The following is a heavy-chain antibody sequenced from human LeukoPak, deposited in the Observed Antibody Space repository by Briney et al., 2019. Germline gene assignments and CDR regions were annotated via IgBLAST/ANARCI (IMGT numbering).Heavy chain of an antibody. J-gene: IGHJ4*02. CDR3: ARQDVVLPAAVDY. D-gene: IGHD2-2*01. CDR1: GGSISSYY. V-gene: IGHV4-59*08. Sequence: PSETLSLTCTVSGGSISSYYWSWIRQPPGKGLEWIGYIYYSGSTNYNPSLKSRVTISVDTSKNQFSLKLSSVTAADTAVYYCARQDVVLPAAVDYWGQGTLVTVSS. CDR2: IYYSGST.